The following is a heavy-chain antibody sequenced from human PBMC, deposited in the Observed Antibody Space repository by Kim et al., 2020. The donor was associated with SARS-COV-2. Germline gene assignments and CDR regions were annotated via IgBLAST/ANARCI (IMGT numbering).Heavy chain of an antibody. J-gene: IGHJ6*03. Sequence: ASVKVFCKASGDTFTSYEINWVRQATGQGLEWMGWMNPNSGNTGYAQKFQGRVTMTSNTSIITAYMELGSLRSEDTAVYYCARGVKVPAAIWISYYYYYMDVWGKGTTVTVSS. CDR3: ARGVKVPAAIWISYYYYYMDV. D-gene: IGHD2-2*01. V-gene: IGHV1-8*01. CDR2: MNPNSGNT. CDR1: GDTFTSYE.